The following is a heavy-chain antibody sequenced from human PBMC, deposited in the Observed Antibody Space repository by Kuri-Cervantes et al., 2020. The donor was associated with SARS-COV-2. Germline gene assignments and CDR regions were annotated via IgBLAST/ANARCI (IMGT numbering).Heavy chain of an antibody. J-gene: IGHJ6*03. V-gene: IGHV3-48*04. CDR2: NGDSGDTV. CDR1: GIKFSSYS. D-gene: IGHD4-11*01. CDR3: ARDHGAVTSYYYYYYMDV. Sequence: GESLKTSCAAFGIKFSSYSMNWVRQAPGKGLEWVSYNGDSGDTVYYADSVKGRFTISRDNAKNSLYLQMNSLRVEDTAVYYCARDHGAVTSYYYYYYMDVWGKGTTVTVSS.